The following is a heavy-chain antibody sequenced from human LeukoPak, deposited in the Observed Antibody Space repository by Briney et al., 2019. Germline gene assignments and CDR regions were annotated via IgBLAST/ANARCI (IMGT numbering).Heavy chain of an antibody. Sequence: GASVKVSCKASGYTFTGYYMHWVRQAPGQGLEWMGWINPNSGGTNYAQKFQGRVTMTRDTSISTAYMELSRLRSDDTAVYYCARDRVRITMGRGAKNWFDPWGQGTLVTVSS. CDR3: ARDRVRITMGRGAKNWFDP. CDR2: INPNSGGT. J-gene: IGHJ5*02. CDR1: GYTFTGYY. V-gene: IGHV1-2*02. D-gene: IGHD3-10*01.